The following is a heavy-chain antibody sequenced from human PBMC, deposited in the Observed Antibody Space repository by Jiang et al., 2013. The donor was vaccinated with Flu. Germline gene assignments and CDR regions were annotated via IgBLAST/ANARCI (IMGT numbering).Heavy chain of an antibody. CDR1: GFTFDDYA. Sequence: VQLLESGGGLVQPGRSLRLSCAASGFTFDDYAMHWVRQGPGKGLEWVSGVSGRSGRKGYADSVKGRFTITRDNGKRSLYLQMSSLRIEDTASYYCVRAYDYDSADYYYHGMDVWG. D-gene: IGHD5-12*01. CDR2: VSGRSGRK. V-gene: IGHV3-9*01. J-gene: IGHJ6*01. CDR3: VRAYDYDSADYYYHGMDV.